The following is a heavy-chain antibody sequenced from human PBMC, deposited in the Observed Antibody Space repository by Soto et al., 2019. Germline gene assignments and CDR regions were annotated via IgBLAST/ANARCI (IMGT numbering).Heavy chain of an antibody. D-gene: IGHD2-15*01. Sequence: GGSLRLSCAASGFTFDDYAMHWVRQAPGKGLEWVSGISWNSGSIGYADSVKGRFTISRDNAKNSLYLQMNSLRAEDTALYYCAKDLGGLVVVAARGAFDIWGQGTMVTVSS. CDR3: AKDLGGLVVVAARGAFDI. CDR1: GFTFDDYA. V-gene: IGHV3-9*01. CDR2: ISWNSGSI. J-gene: IGHJ3*02.